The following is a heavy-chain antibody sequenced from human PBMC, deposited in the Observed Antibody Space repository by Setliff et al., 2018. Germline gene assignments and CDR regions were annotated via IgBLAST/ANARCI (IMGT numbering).Heavy chain of an antibody. Sequence: GESLKISCKGSGYRFSSHWIGWVRQMPGKGLEWMGIIYPGDSDTRYSPSFQGQVTISADKSISTAYLQCSSLKASDNAMYYCASSSGSASNDAFDFWGQGTMVTVSS. CDR2: IYPGDSDT. CDR1: GYRFSSHW. CDR3: ASSSGSASNDAFDF. D-gene: IGHD1-26*01. V-gene: IGHV5-51*01. J-gene: IGHJ3*01.